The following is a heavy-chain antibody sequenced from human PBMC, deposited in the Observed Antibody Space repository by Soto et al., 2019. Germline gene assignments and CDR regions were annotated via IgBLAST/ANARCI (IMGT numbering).Heavy chain of an antibody. J-gene: IGHJ4*02. CDR3: ARTDYFFSTLPYYFAY. D-gene: IGHD3-16*01. CDR1: GYTFTGYY. CDR2: INLDNGVP. V-gene: IGHV1-2*02. Sequence: ASVKVSCKASGYTFTGYYVNWARQAPGQGLEWMGWINLDNGVPNYAQKFQGRVTLSRDTSINTAYMELSRLTSDDTAMYYCARTDYFFSTLPYYFAYCGKGTLATVSS.